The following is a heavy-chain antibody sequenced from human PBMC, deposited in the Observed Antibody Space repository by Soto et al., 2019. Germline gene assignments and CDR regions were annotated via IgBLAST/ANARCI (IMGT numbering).Heavy chain of an antibody. CDR1: GVPITTFY. CDR2: IYYGGRT. V-gene: IGHV4-59*07. D-gene: IGHD3-10*01. J-gene: IGHJ6*02. Sequence: QVQLQESGPAVVRPSDSLSLMCSVSGVPITTFYWSWIRQAPGKGLEYIGYIYYGGRTHYTPALTRWATLSVDTAKNEFARKLRSVTAADTDAYYCARGQLLHYQYGLDGWGQGTTVIV. CDR3: ARGQLLHYQYGLDG.